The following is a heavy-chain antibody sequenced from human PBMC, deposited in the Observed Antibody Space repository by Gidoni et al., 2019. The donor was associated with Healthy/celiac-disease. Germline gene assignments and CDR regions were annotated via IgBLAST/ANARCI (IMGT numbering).Heavy chain of an antibody. J-gene: IGHJ4*02. CDR2: IDWDDDK. CDR1: GFSLSTSGIR. D-gene: IGHD6-19*01. CDR3: ARTSGYSSGIDY. Sequence: QVTLKESGPALVKPTQTLTLTCTFSGFSLSTSGIRVSWIRQPPGKALEWLARIDWDDDKFYSTSLKTRLTISKDTSKNQVVLTMTNMDPVDTATYYCARTSGYSSGIDYWGQGTLVTVSS. V-gene: IGHV2-70*04.